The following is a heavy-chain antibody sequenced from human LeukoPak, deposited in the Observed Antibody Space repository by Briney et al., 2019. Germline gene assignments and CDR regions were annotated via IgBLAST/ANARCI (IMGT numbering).Heavy chain of an antibody. V-gene: IGHV1-3*03. CDR2: INAGNGNT. D-gene: IGHD6-13*01. CDR1: GYTFSVYY. J-gene: IGHJ3*02. CDR3: ARYSSSWPGDDAFDI. Sequence: ASVKVSCKASGYTFSVYYIYWVRQAPGQRLEWMGWINAGNGNTKYSQEFQGRVTITRDTSASTAYMELSSLRSEDMAVYYCARYSSSWPGDDAFDIWGQGTMVTVSS.